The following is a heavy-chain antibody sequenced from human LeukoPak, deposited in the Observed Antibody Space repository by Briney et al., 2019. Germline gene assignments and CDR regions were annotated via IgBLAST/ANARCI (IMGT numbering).Heavy chain of an antibody. J-gene: IGHJ3*02. CDR3: ARIYDYIWGSYRGSPYDAFDI. V-gene: IGHV1-8*01. Sequence: ASVKVSCKASGYTFTSYDINWVRQATGQGLEWMGWMNPNSGNTGYAQKFQGRVTMTRNTSISTAYMELSSLRSEDTAVYYCARIYDYIWGSYRGSPYDAFDIWGQGTMVTVSS. CDR1: GYTFTSYD. D-gene: IGHD3-16*02. CDR2: MNPNSGNT.